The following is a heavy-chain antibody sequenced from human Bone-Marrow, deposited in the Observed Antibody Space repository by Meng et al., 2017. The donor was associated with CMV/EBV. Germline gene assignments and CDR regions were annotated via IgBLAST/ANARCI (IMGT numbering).Heavy chain of an antibody. CDR1: GYSISSGYY. J-gene: IGHJ4*02. CDR3: ARGSVAGDY. V-gene: IGHV4-38-2*02. CDR2: IYYSGYT. D-gene: IGHD6-19*01. Sequence: GSLRLSCTVSGYSISSGYYWGWIRQPPGKGLEWIANIYYSGYTNYNPSLKSRVTISVDTSKNQFSLKLSSVTAADTAVYYCARGSVAGDYWGQGTLVTVSS.